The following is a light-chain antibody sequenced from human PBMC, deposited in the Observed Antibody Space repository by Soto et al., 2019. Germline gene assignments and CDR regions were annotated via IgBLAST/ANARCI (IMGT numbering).Light chain of an antibody. CDR3: QHLNNYPPFT. J-gene: IGKJ3*01. V-gene: IGKV1-9*01. CDR2: GTF. Sequence: SQLTQSPSSLSASVGDRVSITCRASQDIKTYLAWYQQKQGKAPKLLISGTFTLQSGVPSRFNGSGSGTDFPLTISRLQPEDFATYYCQHLNNYPPFTFGPGTKVDLE. CDR1: QDIKTY.